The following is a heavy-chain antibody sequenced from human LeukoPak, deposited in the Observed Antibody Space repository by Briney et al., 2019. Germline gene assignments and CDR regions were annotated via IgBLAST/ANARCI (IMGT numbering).Heavy chain of an antibody. D-gene: IGHD2-2*01. CDR1: GGTFSSYA. J-gene: IGHJ6*02. CDR3: ARAAAGYCSSTSCSYGMDV. V-gene: IGHV1-69*04. CDR2: IIPILGIA. Sequence: GASVKVSCKASGGTFSSYAISWVRQAPGQGLEWMGRIIPILGIANYAQKFQGRVTITADKSTSTAYMELSSLRSEDTAVYYCARAAAGYCSSTSCSYGMDVWGQGTTVTVSS.